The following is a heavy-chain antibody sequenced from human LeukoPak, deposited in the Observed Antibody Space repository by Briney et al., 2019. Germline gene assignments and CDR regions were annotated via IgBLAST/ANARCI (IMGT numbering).Heavy chain of an antibody. D-gene: IGHD2-15*01. V-gene: IGHV1-2*06. CDR2: INPNSGGT. J-gene: IGHJ4*02. CDR1: GYTFTGYY. CDR3: ARDHCSGGSCYDFVDY. Sequence: ASVKVSCKASGYTFTGYYMHWVRQAPGQGLEWMGRINPNSGGTNYAQKFQGRVTLTRDTSISTAYMELGRLRSDDTAVYYCARDHCSGGSCYDFVDYWGQGTLVTVSS.